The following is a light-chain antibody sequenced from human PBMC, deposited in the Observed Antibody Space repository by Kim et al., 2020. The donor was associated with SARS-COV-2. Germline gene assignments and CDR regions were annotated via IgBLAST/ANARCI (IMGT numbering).Light chain of an antibody. CDR1: RGAVNYP. CDR3: QTWGTGIWV. Sequence: SVKPPSTQLRGAVNYPVAWHQRRPEKAPRFLLRLNSEGSHNRGDGIPNRFSGSSSGAERYLPISSLQSEDEADYYCQTWGTGIWVFGGGTQLTVL. CDR2: LNSEGSH. J-gene: IGLJ3*02. V-gene: IGLV4-69*01.